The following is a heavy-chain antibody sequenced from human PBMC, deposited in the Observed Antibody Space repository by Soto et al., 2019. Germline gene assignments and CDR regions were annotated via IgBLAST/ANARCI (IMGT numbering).Heavy chain of an antibody. CDR1: GYTFTSYG. V-gene: IGHV1-18*01. D-gene: IGHD2-15*01. CDR3: ARSTIVVVVAAPGDY. CDR2: ISAYNGNT. J-gene: IGHJ4*02. Sequence: QVQLVQSGAEVKKPGASVKVSCKASGYTFTSYGISWVRQAPGQGLEWMGWISAYNGNTNYAQKLQGRVTMTTDTSTSTADMELRSLRSDDTAVYYCARSTIVVVVAAPGDYWGQGTLFTVSS.